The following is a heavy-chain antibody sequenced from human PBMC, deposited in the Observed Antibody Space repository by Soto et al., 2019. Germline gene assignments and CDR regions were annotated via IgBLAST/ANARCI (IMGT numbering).Heavy chain of an antibody. CDR2: ISGSGGST. V-gene: IGHV3-23*01. Sequence: GGSLRLSCAASGFTFSTYAMSWVRQAPGKGLEWVSAISGSGGSTYYTDSVKGRFTISRDNSKNTLYLQMNSLRAEDTAVYYCAKTRNYYYDSSGPDAFDIWGQGTMVTVSS. CDR3: AKTRNYYYDSSGPDAFDI. J-gene: IGHJ3*02. CDR1: GFTFSTYA. D-gene: IGHD3-22*01.